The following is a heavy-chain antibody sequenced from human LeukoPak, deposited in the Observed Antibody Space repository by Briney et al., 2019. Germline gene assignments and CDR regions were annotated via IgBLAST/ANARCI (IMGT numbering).Heavy chain of an antibody. V-gene: IGHV4-59*08. D-gene: IGHD1-26*01. CDR3: ARFSGSEGAFDI. CDR1: GGSISSYY. J-gene: IGHJ3*02. Sequence: SETLSLTCTVSGGSISSYYWSWIRQPPGKGLEWIGYIYYSGSTNYNPSLKSRVTISVDTSKNQFSPKLSSVTAADTAVYYCARFSGSEGAFDIWGQGTMVTVSS. CDR2: IYYSGST.